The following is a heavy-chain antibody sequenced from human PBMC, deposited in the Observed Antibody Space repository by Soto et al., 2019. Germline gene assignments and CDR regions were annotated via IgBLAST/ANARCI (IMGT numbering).Heavy chain of an antibody. J-gene: IGHJ6*03. CDR1: GFTFSSYA. CDR3: AKAMVRGVDYYYMDV. Sequence: GGSLRLSCAASGFTFSSYAMSWVRQAPGKGLEWVSAISGSGGSTYYADSVKGRFTISRDNSKNTLYLQMNSLRAEDTAVYYCAKAMVRGVDYYYMDVWGKGTTVTVSS. CDR2: ISGSGGST. V-gene: IGHV3-23*01. D-gene: IGHD3-10*01.